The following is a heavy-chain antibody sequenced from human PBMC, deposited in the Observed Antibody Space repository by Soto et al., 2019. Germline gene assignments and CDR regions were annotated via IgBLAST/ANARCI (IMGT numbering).Heavy chain of an antibody. Sequence: EEQLVESGGGLVQPGGSLRLSCAASGFIFSNFWINWVRQAPGKGLEWVASINQDGSEKYYVDSVKGRFTISRDKAKNSLYLQMNSLRAEDTAVYYCAVLSIAAVVDFWGQGTLVTVSS. CDR2: INQDGSEK. J-gene: IGHJ4*02. CDR3: AVLSIAAVVDF. V-gene: IGHV3-7*01. CDR1: GFIFSNFW. D-gene: IGHD6-25*01.